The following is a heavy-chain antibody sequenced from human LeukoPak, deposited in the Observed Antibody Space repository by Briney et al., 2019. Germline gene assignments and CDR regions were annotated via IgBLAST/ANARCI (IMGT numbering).Heavy chain of an antibody. J-gene: IGHJ3*02. CDR1: GGSFSGYY. Sequence: PSETLSLTCAVYGGSFSGYYWSWIRQPPGKGLEWIGYIYYSGSTYYNPSLKSRVTISVDTSKNQFSLKLSSVTAADTAVYYCARDEDAQDAFDIWGQGTMVTVSS. CDR2: IYYSGST. D-gene: IGHD2-15*01. CDR3: ARDEDAQDAFDI. V-gene: IGHV4-34*09.